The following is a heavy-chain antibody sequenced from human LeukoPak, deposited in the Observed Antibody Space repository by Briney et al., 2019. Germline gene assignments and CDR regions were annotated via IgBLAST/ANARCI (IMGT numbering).Heavy chain of an antibody. CDR1: GGTFSSYA. CDR3: ARDISSSGTSPFDY. D-gene: IGHD3-22*01. Sequence: SVKVSCKASGGTFSSYAISWVRQAPGQGLEWMGRIIPIFGTASYAQKFQGRVTITTDESTSTAYMELSSLRSEDTAVYYCARDISSSGTSPFDYWGQGTLVTVSS. V-gene: IGHV1-69*05. J-gene: IGHJ4*02. CDR2: IIPIFGTA.